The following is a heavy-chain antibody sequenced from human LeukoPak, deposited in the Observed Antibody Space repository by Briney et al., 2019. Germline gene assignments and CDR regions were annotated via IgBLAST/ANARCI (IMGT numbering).Heavy chain of an antibody. CDR2: IYYSGST. D-gene: IGHD2-21*01. J-gene: IGHJ6*02. CDR3: ASLTPLLLGDSRRVFYYGMDV. Sequence: PSETLSLTCTVSGGSICSYYWSWIRQPPGKGLEWIGYIYYSGSTNYNPSLKSRVTISVDTSKNQFSLKLSSVTAADTAVYYCASLTPLLLGDSRRVFYYGMDVWGQGTTVTVTS. CDR1: GGSICSYY. V-gene: IGHV4-59*01.